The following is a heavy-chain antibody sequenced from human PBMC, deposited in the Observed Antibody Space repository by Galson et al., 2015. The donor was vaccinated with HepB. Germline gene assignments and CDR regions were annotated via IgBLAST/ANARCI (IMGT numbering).Heavy chain of an antibody. V-gene: IGHV3-66*01. Sequence: SLRLSCAASGFTVSSNYMSWVRQAPGKGLEWVSVIYSGGSTYYADSVKGRFTISRDNSKNTLYLQMNSLRAEDTAVYYCARFRYGSGSYYLDYWGQGTLVTVSS. J-gene: IGHJ4*02. CDR1: GFTVSSNY. D-gene: IGHD3-10*01. CDR3: ARFRYGSGSYYLDY. CDR2: IYSGGST.